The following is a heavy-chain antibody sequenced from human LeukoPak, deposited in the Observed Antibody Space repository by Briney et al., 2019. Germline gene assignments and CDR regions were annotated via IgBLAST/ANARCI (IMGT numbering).Heavy chain of an antibody. CDR3: ARADTYYYDSSGELFDY. V-gene: IGHV3-11*01. J-gene: IGHJ4*02. CDR1: GFTFSDYY. CDR2: ISSSGSTI. D-gene: IGHD3-22*01. Sequence: PGGSLRLSCAASGFTFSDYYMSWIRQAPGKGLEWVSYISSSGSTIYYADSVKGRFTISRDNAKNSLYLQMNSLRAEDTAVYYCARADTYYYDSSGELFDYWGQGTLVTVSS.